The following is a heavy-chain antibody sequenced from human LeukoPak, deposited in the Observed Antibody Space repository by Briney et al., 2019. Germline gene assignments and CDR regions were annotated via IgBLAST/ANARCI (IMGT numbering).Heavy chain of an antibody. V-gene: IGHV3-7*04. CDR1: GFTFSSYW. Sequence: GGSLRLSCTASGFTFSSYWMSWVRQAPGKGLEWVANIKQDGSEKYYVDSVKGRFTISRDNAKNSLYLQMNSLRAEDTAVYYCARGTLNYYDDSTYGLFDSWGQGTLVTVSS. CDR3: ARGTLNYYDDSTYGLFDS. J-gene: IGHJ4*02. CDR2: IKQDGSEK. D-gene: IGHD3-22*01.